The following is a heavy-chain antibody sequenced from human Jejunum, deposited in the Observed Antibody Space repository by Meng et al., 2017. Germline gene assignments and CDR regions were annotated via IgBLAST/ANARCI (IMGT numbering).Heavy chain of an antibody. Sequence: GESLKIPCAASGFTFSDYSMTRVRQAPGKGLEWVSAVSGSGGNTFYGDSVKGRFTLSRDNPKNTLYLQMNSLRAEDTAVYYCAKASRIVGADYFDYWGQGTLVTVSS. CDR2: VSGSGGNT. CDR1: GFTFSDYS. J-gene: IGHJ4*02. V-gene: IGHV3-23*01. CDR3: AKASRIVGADYFDY. D-gene: IGHD1-26*01.